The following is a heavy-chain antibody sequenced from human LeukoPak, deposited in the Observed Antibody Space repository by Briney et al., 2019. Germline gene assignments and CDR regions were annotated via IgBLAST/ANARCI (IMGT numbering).Heavy chain of an antibody. CDR1: GYTFTSYG. Sequence: GASVKVSCKAPGYTFTSYGISWVRQAPGQGLEWMGWISAYNGNTNYAQKFQGRVTMTTDTSTSTAYMELRSLRSDDTAVYYCARDLSSDYYGMDVWGQGTTVTVSS. J-gene: IGHJ6*02. V-gene: IGHV1-18*01. CDR2: ISAYNGNT. CDR3: ARDLSSDYYGMDV.